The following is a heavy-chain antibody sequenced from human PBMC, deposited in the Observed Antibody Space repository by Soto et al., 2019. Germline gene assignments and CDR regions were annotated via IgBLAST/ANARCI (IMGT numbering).Heavy chain of an antibody. Sequence: EVQLVASGGVLVKPGESLSLSCAGSGLSFSDVKMTWVRQLPGKGLEWVGRIQTKTGGGTADYPAAGRGRFTISRDDSKNTLYLQLNSLKTEDTAVYYCATDYGCAFQIWGQGTTVTVSS. CDR1: GLSFSDVK. CDR3: ATDYGCAFQI. J-gene: IGHJ3*02. D-gene: IGHD4-17*01. CDR2: IQTKTGGGTA. V-gene: IGHV3-15*01.